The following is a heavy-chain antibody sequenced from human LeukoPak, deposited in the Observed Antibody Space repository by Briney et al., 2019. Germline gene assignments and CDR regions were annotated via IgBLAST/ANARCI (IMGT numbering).Heavy chain of an antibody. CDR3: ARESITGDRDFDY. J-gene: IGHJ4*02. D-gene: IGHD7-27*01. CDR1: GFTFSSYS. V-gene: IGHV3-21*06. CDR2: ISSSSYI. Sequence: GGSLRLSCAASGFTFSSYSMNWVRQAPGKGLEWVSSISSSSYIYYADSVKGRFTISRDNAQNSLFFQMSSLRVDDTAVYFCARESITGDRDFDYWGQGTLITVSS.